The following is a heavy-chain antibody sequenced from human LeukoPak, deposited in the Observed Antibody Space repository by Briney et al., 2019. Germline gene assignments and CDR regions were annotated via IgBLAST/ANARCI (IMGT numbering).Heavy chain of an antibody. CDR2: ISSSSSTI. J-gene: IGHJ4*02. V-gene: IGHV3-48*01. CDR3: ARDPGVVAFHYLDY. CDR1: GFTFSSYS. D-gene: IGHD3-3*01. Sequence: GGSLRLSCAASGFTFSSYSMNWVRQAPGKGLEWVSYISSSSSTIYYADSVKGRFTISRDNAKNTVYLQMNNLRADDTAVYYCARDPGVVAFHYLDYWGQGTLVTVSS.